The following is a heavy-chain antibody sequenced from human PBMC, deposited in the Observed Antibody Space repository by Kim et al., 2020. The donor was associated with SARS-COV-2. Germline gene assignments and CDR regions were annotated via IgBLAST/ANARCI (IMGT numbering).Heavy chain of an antibody. Sequence: VNGRFTIARDNAKTTRYLQMNSLSPEDTAVYYCARAGDYDIIGYYGFLHHWGQGALVTVSS. J-gene: IGHJ1*01. V-gene: IGHV3-74*01. CDR3: ARAGDYDIIGYYGFLHH. D-gene: IGHD3-22*01.